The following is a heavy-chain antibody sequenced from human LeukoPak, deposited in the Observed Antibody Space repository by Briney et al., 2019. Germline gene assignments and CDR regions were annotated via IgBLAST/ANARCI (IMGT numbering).Heavy chain of an antibody. CDR3: ARGPDYYGSGSGSYYFDY. D-gene: IGHD3-10*01. J-gene: IGHJ4*02. V-gene: IGHV4-59*10. CDR2: IYTSGST. CDR1: GGSFSGYY. Sequence: PSETLSLTCAVYGGSFSGYYWSWIRQPAGKGLEWIGRIYTSGSTNYNPSLKSRVTMSVDTSKNQFSLKLSSVTAADTAVYYCARGPDYYGSGSGSYYFDYWGQGTLVTVSS.